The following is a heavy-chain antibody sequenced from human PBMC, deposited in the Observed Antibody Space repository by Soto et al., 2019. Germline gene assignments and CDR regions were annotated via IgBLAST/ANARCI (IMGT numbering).Heavy chain of an antibody. CDR1: GFTFSSYA. V-gene: IGHV3-23*01. J-gene: IGHJ4*02. D-gene: IGHD6-19*01. CDR2: ISGSGGST. Sequence: GGSLRLSCAASGFTFSSYAMSWVRQAPGKGLEWVSAISGSGGSTYYADSVKGRFTVSRDNAKNTLYLQMNSLRAEDTAVYYCASFETAASVSGRSDYWGLGTLVTAPQ. CDR3: ASFETAASVSGRSDY.